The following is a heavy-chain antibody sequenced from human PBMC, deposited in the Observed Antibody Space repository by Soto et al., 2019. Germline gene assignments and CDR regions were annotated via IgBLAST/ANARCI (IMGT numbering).Heavy chain of an antibody. CDR3: ARDEPIYDILSARYFYGMDV. CDR1: GYTFRNYA. J-gene: IGHJ6*02. V-gene: IGHV1-3*01. D-gene: IGHD3-9*01. Sequence: GASVKVSCKANGYTFRNYAMHWVRQAPGQGLEWMGWINGGNGNTKYSQKFQGRVTITRDTSASTAYMELSSLRSEDTAVYYCARDEPIYDILSARYFYGMDVWGQGTTVTVSS. CDR2: INGGNGNT.